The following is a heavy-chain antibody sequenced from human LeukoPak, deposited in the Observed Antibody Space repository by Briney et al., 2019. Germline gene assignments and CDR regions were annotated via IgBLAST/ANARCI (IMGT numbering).Heavy chain of an antibody. CDR1: GGSISSYY. J-gene: IGHJ4*02. CDR3: ARGGIVVVPAAASIDY. V-gene: IGHV4-59*01. Sequence: SETLSLPCAVYGGSISSYYWSWIRQPPGKGLEWIGYIYYSGGTNYNPSLKSRVTISVDTSKNQFSLKLSSVTAADTAVYYCARGGIVVVPAAASIDYWGQGTLVTVSS. D-gene: IGHD2-2*01. CDR2: IYYSGGT.